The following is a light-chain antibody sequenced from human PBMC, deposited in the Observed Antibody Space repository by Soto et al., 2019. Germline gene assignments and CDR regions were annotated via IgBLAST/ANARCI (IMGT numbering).Light chain of an antibody. CDR3: SSYTSSSPLYV. CDR2: DVS. Sequence: QSALTQPASVSGSPGQSITISCTGTSSDGGGYNYVSWYQQHPGKVPKLMIYDVSNRPSGVSNRFSGSKSGNTASLTISGLQAEDEADYYCSSYTSSSPLYVFGTGTKLTVL. J-gene: IGLJ1*01. V-gene: IGLV2-14*01. CDR1: SSDGGGYNY.